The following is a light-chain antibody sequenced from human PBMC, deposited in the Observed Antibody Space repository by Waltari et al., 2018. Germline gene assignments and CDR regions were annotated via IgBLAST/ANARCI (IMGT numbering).Light chain of an antibody. V-gene: IGLV2-14*03. CDR2: DFS. CDR3: SSFTTSAIYV. J-gene: IGLJ1*01. Sequence: QSALTQPASVSGSPGQSITISCTGTSSDVGAYNYVSWYQQHPGKAPKLMIYDFSKRDSGGSARFSGSKSGNPASLTISGLQAEDEADYYCSSFTTSAIYVFGSVTKVTVL. CDR1: SSDVGAYNY.